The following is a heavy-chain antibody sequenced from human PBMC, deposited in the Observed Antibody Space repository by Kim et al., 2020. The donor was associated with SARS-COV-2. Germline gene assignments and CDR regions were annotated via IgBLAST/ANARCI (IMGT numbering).Heavy chain of an antibody. Sequence: GGSLRLSCAASGFTFSSYGMHWVRQAPGKGLEWVAVIWYDGSNKYYADSVKGRFTISRDNSKNTLYLQMNSLRAEDTAVYYCAKWAGYYDILTGYWNNYFDYWGQGTLVTVSS. D-gene: IGHD3-9*01. J-gene: IGHJ4*02. CDR1: GFTFSSYG. CDR2: IWYDGSNK. CDR3: AKWAGYYDILTGYWNNYFDY. V-gene: IGHV3-33*06.